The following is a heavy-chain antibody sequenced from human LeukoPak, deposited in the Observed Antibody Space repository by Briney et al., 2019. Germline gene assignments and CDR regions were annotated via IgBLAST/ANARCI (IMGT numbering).Heavy chain of an antibody. CDR1: GASISSGGYY. Sequence: SQTLSLTCTVSGASISSGGYYWSWIRQPPGKGLEWIGEINHSGSTNCNPSLKSRVTISVDASKNQFSLKLSSVTAADTAVYYCARGRTDYDFWSGYYTGPYYFDYWGQGTLVTVSS. V-gene: IGHV4-30-2*01. CDR3: ARGRTDYDFWSGYYTGPYYFDY. CDR2: INHSGST. J-gene: IGHJ4*02. D-gene: IGHD3-3*01.